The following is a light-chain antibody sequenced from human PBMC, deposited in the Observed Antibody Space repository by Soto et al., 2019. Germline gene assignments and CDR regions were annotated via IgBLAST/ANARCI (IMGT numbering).Light chain of an antibody. V-gene: IGLV2-23*01. J-gene: IGLJ1*01. CDR2: EGS. CDR3: CSSAGSTSYV. CDR1: SSDVGNYNF. Sequence: QSALTQPASVSGSPGQSITISCTGSSSDVGNYNFVSWYQHHPGKAPKLMIYEGSKRPSGVSNRFSGSKSGNTASLTISGLQAEDEADFYCCSSAGSTSYVFGTGTKLTVL.